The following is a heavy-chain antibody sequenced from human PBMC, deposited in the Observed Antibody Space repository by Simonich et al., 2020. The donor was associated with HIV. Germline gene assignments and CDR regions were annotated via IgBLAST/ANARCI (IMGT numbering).Heavy chain of an antibody. CDR1: GGSISSYY. CDR3: VRHRYNGYDFDY. CDR2: IYTSGST. Sequence: QVQLQESGPGLVKPSETLSLTCTVSGGSISSYYWSWIRQPAGKGLEWIGRIYTSGSTNYNPSLKSRVDISVDTSKNQFSLNLRSVTAADTAIYYCVRHRYNGYDFDYWGQGTLVTVSS. J-gene: IGHJ4*02. V-gene: IGHV4-4*07. D-gene: IGHD5-12*01.